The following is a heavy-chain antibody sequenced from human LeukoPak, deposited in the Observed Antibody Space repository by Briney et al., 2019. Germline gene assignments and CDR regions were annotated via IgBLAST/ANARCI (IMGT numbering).Heavy chain of an antibody. Sequence: PSETLSLXCAVSGYSISSGYYWGWIRQPPGKGLEWIGSIYHSGSTYYNPSLKSRVTISVDTSKNQFSLKLSSVTAADTAVYCCAREALEYSTYYYYYYYMDVWGKGTTVTVS. J-gene: IGHJ6*03. CDR1: GYSISSGYY. V-gene: IGHV4-38-2*02. CDR3: AREALEYSTYYYYYYYMDV. CDR2: IYHSGST. D-gene: IGHD6-6*01.